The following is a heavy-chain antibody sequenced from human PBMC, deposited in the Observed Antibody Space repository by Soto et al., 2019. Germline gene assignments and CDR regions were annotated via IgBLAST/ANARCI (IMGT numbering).Heavy chain of an antibody. J-gene: IGHJ4*02. D-gene: IGHD5-12*01. V-gene: IGHV4-4*07. CDR2: IYTNGNT. CDR1: GGSISDYY. Sequence: SETLSLTCTVSGGSISDYYWSCIRQPAGKGLEWIGRIYTNGNTDYNPSLNSRVTISIDTSKNQFSLKVTSMTAADTAVHSCARARSEPTHDGYDLDYWGQGTLVTVSS. CDR3: ARARSEPTHDGYDLDY.